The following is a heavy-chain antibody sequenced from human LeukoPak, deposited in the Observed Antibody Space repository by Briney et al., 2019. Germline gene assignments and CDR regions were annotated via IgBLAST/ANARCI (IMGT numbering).Heavy chain of an antibody. J-gene: IGHJ6*02. CDR1: GFTFSSYG. V-gene: IGHV3-30*18. CDR3: AKDFGGSGWYSYYYYGMDV. CDR2: ISYDGSNK. Sequence: GRSLRLSCAASGFTFSSYGTHWVRQAPGKGLEWVAVISYDGSNKYYADSVKGRFTISRDNSKNTLYLQMNSLRAEDTAVYYCAKDFGGSGWYSYYYYGMDVWGQGTTVTVSS. D-gene: IGHD6-19*01.